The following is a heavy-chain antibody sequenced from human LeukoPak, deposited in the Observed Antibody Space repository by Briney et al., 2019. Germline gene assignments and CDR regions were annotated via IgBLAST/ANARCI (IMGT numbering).Heavy chain of an antibody. CDR3: AKEYSGYDFDY. CDR1: GFTVSSNH. J-gene: IGHJ4*02. V-gene: IGHV3-53*01. D-gene: IGHD5-12*01. CDR2: IYSGGST. Sequence: SGGSLRPSCAASGFTVSSNHMSWVRQAPGKGLEWVSVIYSGGSTYYADSVRGRFTISRDNSQNTLYLQMDSLRAEDTALYYCAKEYSGYDFDYWGQGTLVTVSS.